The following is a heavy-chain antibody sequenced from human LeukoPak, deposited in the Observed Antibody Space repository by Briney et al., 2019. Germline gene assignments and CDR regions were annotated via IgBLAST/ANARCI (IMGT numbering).Heavy chain of an antibody. CDR1: RFTFRNYW. Sequence: PGGSLRLSCEVSRFTFRNYWMHWVRQVPGKGLVWVSRIKGDGSSAAYADSVKGRFTISRDNSKNTLYLQMNSLRAEDTAVYYCARRGAGSMVNPFAFDIWGQGTMVTVSS. CDR3: ARRGAGSMVNPFAFDI. CDR2: IKGDGSSA. D-gene: IGHD5-18*01. J-gene: IGHJ3*02. V-gene: IGHV3-74*01.